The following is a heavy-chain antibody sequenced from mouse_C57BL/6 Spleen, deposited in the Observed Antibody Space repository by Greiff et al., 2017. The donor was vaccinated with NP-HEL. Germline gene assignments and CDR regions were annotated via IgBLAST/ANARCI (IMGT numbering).Heavy chain of an antibody. D-gene: IGHD1-1*01. CDR1: GFTFSDYG. CDR2: ISSGSSTI. J-gene: IGHJ4*01. Sequence: EVNVVESGGGLVKPGGSLKLSCAASGFTFSDYGMHWVRQAPEKGLEWVAYISSGSSTIYYADTVKGRFTISRDNAKNTLFLQMTSLRSEDTAMYYCARKGFITTVYYYAMDYWGQGTSVTVSS. V-gene: IGHV5-17*01. CDR3: ARKGFITTVYYYAMDY.